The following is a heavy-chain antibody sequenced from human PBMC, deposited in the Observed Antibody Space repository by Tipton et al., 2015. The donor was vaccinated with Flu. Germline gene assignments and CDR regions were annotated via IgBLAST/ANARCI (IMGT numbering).Heavy chain of an antibody. CDR1: GGSFSGYY. CDR2: INHSGST. D-gene: IGHD3-22*01. V-gene: IGHV4-34*01. Sequence: TLSLTCAVYGGSFSGYYWSWIRQPPGKGLEWIGEINHSGSTYYSPSLKSRVTISADTSNNQFSLRLSSVTAADTAMYHCTRSLGNSSGSPGYWGQGTLVTVSS. CDR3: TRSLGNSSGSPGY. J-gene: IGHJ4*02.